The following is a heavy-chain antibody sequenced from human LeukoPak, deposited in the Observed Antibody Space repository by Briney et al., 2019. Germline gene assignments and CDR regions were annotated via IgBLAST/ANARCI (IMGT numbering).Heavy chain of an antibody. V-gene: IGHV3-23*01. CDR3: ARVGSYYFDY. CDR1: GFTFSSYA. D-gene: IGHD1-26*01. Sequence: GGSLRLSCAASGFTFSSYAMSWVRQAAGKGLEWVSGISGSDGSTYYADSVKGRFTISRDNSKNTLYLQMNNLRAEDTAVYYCARVGSYYFDYWGQGTLVTVSS. J-gene: IGHJ4*02. CDR2: ISGSDGST.